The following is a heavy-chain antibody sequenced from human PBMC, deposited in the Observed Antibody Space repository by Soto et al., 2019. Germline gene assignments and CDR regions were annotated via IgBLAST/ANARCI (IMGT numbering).Heavy chain of an antibody. V-gene: IGHV3-21*06. CDR2: IHRASTYI. CDR1: GLTFSRID. J-gene: IGHJ4*02. Sequence: PGGTMRLSCATCGLTFSRIDMEWVRKAPGKGLEWVSSIHRASTYIYYADSVRGRFTISRDNAKSSLYLQMNSLTVEDTAVYYCARRAVTTYHFFDYWGQGALVTVSS. D-gene: IGHD4-17*01. CDR3: ARRAVTTYHFFDY.